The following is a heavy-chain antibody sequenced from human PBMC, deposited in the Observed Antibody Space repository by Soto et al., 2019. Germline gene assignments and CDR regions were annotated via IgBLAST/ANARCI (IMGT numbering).Heavy chain of an antibody. CDR2: INPSGGST. J-gene: IGHJ4*02. CDR3: ARDGRSSDSSGWYYFDY. CDR1: GYTFTSYY. Sequence: QVQLVQSGAEVKKPGASVKVSCKASGYTFTSYYMHWVRQAPGQGLEWMGIINPSGGSTSYAQKFQGRVTMTRDTSTSTVYMERSSLRSEDTAVYYCARDGRSSDSSGWYYFDYWGQGTLVTVSS. V-gene: IGHV1-46*01. D-gene: IGHD6-19*01.